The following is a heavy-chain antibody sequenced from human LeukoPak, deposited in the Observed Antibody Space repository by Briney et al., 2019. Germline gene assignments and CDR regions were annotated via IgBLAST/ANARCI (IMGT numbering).Heavy chain of an antibody. CDR3: ASFGPMLGYCSSTSCQDY. D-gene: IGHD2-2*01. J-gene: IGHJ4*02. V-gene: IGHV4-4*02. CDR2: IYHSGST. CDR1: GGSISSSNW. Sequence: SETLSLTRAVSGGSISSSNWWSWVRQPPGKGLEWIGEIYHSGSTNYNPSLKSRVTISVDKSKNQFSLKLSSVTAADTAVYYCASFGPMLGYCSSTSCQDYWGQGTLVTVSS.